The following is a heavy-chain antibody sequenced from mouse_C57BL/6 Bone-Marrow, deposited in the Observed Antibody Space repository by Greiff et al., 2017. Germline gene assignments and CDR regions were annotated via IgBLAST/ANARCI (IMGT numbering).Heavy chain of an antibody. CDR2: IDPSGSYT. CDR3: ARGSSYVAWFAY. CDR1: GYTFTSYW. J-gene: IGHJ3*01. Sequence: QVQLQQPGAELVMPGASVKLSCKASGYTFTSYWMHWVKQRPGQGLEWIGEIDPSGSYTNYNQKFKGKSTLTVDKSSSTAYMQLSSLTSEDSAVYYCARGSSYVAWFAYWGQGTLVTVSA. D-gene: IGHD1-1*01. V-gene: IGHV1-69*01.